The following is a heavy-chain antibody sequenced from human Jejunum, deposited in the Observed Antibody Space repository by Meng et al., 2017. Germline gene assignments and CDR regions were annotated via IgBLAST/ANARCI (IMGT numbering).Heavy chain of an antibody. V-gene: IGHV6-1*01. CDR2: TYYRSKWYI. CDR1: GDSVSSNSAG. Sequence: QIQLQQSGPGLVKPSQTLPPTCAISGDSVSSNSAGWNWIRQSPSRGLEWLGRTYYRSKWYIDYAVSVKSRITINPDTSKNQFSLHLNSVTPEDTAVYYCAGGGLVRSTRGYFDYWGQGTLVTVSS. D-gene: IGHD1-26*01. J-gene: IGHJ4*02. CDR3: AGGGLVRSTRGYFDY.